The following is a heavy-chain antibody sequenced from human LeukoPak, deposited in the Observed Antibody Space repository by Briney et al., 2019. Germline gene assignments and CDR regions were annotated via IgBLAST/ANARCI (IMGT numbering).Heavy chain of an antibody. CDR2: ISSSGSTI. Sequence: QPGGSLRLSCAASGFTSSSYEMNWVRQAPGKGLEWVSYISSSGSTIYYADSVKGRFTISRDNAKNSLYLQMNSLRAEDTAVYYCARDKDSSGYSSYYYYYYMDVWGKGTTVTVSS. CDR3: ARDKDSSGYSSYYYYYYMDV. D-gene: IGHD3-22*01. V-gene: IGHV3-48*03. CDR1: GFTSSSYE. J-gene: IGHJ6*03.